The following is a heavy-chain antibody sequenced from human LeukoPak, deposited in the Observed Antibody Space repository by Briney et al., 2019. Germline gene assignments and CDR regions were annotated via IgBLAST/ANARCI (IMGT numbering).Heavy chain of an antibody. V-gene: IGHV3-48*01. CDR1: GFTFSSYS. J-gene: IGHJ4*02. CDR3: AKDRDFDY. Sequence: GGSLRLSCAASGFTFSSYSMNWVRQAPGKGLEWVSYISSSSTTIYYADSVKGRFTISRDNSKNTLYLQMNSLRAEDTAVYYCAKDRDFDYWGQGTLVTVSS. CDR2: ISSSSTTI. D-gene: IGHD3-10*01.